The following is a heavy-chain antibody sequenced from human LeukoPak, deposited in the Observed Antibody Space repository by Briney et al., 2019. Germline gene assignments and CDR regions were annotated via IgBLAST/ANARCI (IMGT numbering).Heavy chain of an antibody. V-gene: IGHV4-4*07. Sequence: SETLSLTCTVSGGSISSYYWSWIRQPAGKGLEWIGRIYTSGSTNYNPSLKSRVTMSVDTSKNQFSLKLSSVTAADTAVYYYARDGREYDSSGYYGYWGQGTLVTVSS. D-gene: IGHD3-22*01. J-gene: IGHJ4*02. CDR2: IYTSGST. CDR1: GGSISSYY. CDR3: ARDGREYDSSGYYGY.